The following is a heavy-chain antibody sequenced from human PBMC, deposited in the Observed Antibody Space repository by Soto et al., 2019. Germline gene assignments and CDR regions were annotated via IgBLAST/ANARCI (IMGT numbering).Heavy chain of an antibody. D-gene: IGHD3-16*01. Sequence: QVQLQQSGPGLVKPSQTLSLTCAISGDSVSSNSATWNWIRQSPTRGLEWLGRTYHRSEWRYDYAVSVRGRISVSPDTSENQFSLHLNSVTPEDTAVYYCARDGVTAPFFLDFWGQGTLVTVSS. CDR2: TYHRSEWRY. CDR3: ARDGVTAPFFLDF. V-gene: IGHV6-1*01. CDR1: GDSVSSNSAT. J-gene: IGHJ4*02.